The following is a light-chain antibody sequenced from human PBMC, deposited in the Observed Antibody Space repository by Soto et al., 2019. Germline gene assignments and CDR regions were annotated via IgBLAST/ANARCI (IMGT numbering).Light chain of an antibody. CDR3: QQSYSTPRT. J-gene: IGKJ1*01. Sequence: DIQMTQSPSSLSASVGDRVTITCRASQSISSYLNWYQQKPGKAPKLLIYAASSLQSGVPSRFSGSVSGTDFTLTISSLQPEDFATYYCQQSYSTPRTFGQETKVDIK. V-gene: IGKV1-39*01. CDR2: AAS. CDR1: QSISSY.